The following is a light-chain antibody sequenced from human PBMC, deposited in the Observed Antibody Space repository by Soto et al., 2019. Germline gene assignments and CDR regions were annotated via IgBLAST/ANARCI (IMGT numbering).Light chain of an antibody. Sequence: VLTQPPSVSAAPGQKVTISCSGSSSNIGGNSVSWYQQLPGTAPKLLIYDDNKRPSGIPDRFSGSKSGTSATLGITGFQTGDEADYYCGSWDSSLSAYVFGTGTKVT. CDR3: GSWDSSLSAYV. CDR1: SSNIGGNS. CDR2: DDN. V-gene: IGLV1-51*01. J-gene: IGLJ1*01.